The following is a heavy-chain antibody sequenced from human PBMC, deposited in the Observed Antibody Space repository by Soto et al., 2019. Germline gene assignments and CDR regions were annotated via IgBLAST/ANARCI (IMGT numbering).Heavy chain of an antibody. D-gene: IGHD3-10*01. CDR3: ARDRGSGSYYPT. V-gene: IGHV4-30-2*01. Sequence: QLQLQESGSGLVKPSQTLSLTCTVSGASMSSGVCSWSWIRQPPGKGLEWIGYMYDTGSTYYNPSLKPRVTISVDMSKNHFSLNLASVTAADTAVYYCARDRGSGSYYPTWGQGILVTVSS. J-gene: IGHJ5*02. CDR1: GASMSSGVCS. CDR2: MYDTGST.